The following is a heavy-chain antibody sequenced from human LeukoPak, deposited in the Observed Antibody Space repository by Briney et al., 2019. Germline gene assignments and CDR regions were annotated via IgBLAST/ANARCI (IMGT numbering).Heavy chain of an antibody. CDR1: GGSFSGYY. Sequence: SETLSLTCAVYGGSFSGYYWSWIRQPPGEGLEWIGEINHSGSTNYNPSLKSRVTISVDTSKNQFSLKLSSVTAADTAVYYCARKGIATNRGQGTLVTVSS. CDR3: ARKGIATN. D-gene: IGHD6-13*01. J-gene: IGHJ4*02. CDR2: INHSGST. V-gene: IGHV4-34*01.